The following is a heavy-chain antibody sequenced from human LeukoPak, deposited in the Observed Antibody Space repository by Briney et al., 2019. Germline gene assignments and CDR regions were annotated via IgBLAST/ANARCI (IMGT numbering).Heavy chain of an antibody. J-gene: IGHJ4*02. CDR2: IYSTGNT. D-gene: IGHD2-15*01. CDR3: ARTYHCSGDSCYLHYFDF. Sequence: NPSETLSLTCTVSGGSISSSDYYWSWIRQPAGKGLEWIGRIYSTGNTNYNPSLKSRLSMSLDTFKNQFSLKLSSVTAADTAVYYCARTYHCSGDSCYLHYFDFWGQGTLVTVSS. CDR1: GGSISSSDYY. V-gene: IGHV4-61*02.